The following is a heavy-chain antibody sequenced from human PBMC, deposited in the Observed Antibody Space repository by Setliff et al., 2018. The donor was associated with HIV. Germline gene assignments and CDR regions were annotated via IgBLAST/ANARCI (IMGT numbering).Heavy chain of an antibody. CDR2: IYASGST. V-gene: IGHV4-59*12. D-gene: IGHD2-2*01. CDR3: ARDGPHCITSSCPGAWFDP. Sequence: SETLSLTCAVSGGSMSSYYWSWIRQTPGKGLERIGYIYASGSTKYNPSLESRVTISVDTSKNQFSLKLSSVTAADTAVYYCARDGPHCITSSCPGAWFDPWGQGTLVTVSS. J-gene: IGHJ5*02. CDR1: GGSMSSYY.